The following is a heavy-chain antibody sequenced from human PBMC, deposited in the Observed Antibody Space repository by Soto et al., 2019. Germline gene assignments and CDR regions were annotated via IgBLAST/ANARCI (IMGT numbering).Heavy chain of an antibody. V-gene: IGHV3-21*04. CDR3: NSAVDY. CDR2: ISSTTNYI. CDR1: GFTFTRYS. Sequence: EVQLVESGGGLVKPGGSLRLSCAASGFTFTRYSMNWVRQAPGKGLEWVSSISSTTNYIYYGDSMKGRFTISRDNAKNSLYLEMNSLRAEDTAVYYCNSAVDYWGQGTLVTVSS. J-gene: IGHJ4*02. D-gene: IGHD5-18*01.